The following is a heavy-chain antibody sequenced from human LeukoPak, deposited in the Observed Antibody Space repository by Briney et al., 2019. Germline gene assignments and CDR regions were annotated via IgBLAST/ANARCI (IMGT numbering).Heavy chain of an antibody. V-gene: IGHV4-39*01. CDR1: GGSISSSSYY. CDR3: AHLGYCSGGSCK. D-gene: IGHD2-15*01. CDR2: IYYSGST. J-gene: IGHJ4*02. Sequence: SETLSLTCTVSGGSISSSSYYWGWIRQPPGKGLEWIGSIYYSGSTYYNPSLKSRATISVDTSKNQFSLKLSSVTAADTAVYYCAHLGYCSGGSCKWGQGTLVTVSS.